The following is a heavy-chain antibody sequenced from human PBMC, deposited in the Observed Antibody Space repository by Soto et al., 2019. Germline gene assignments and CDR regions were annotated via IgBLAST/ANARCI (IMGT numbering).Heavy chain of an antibody. CDR3: AKVGVGTTFYALDA. CDR2: ISGSGGST. D-gene: IGHD1-26*01. CDR1: GFTFSSYA. J-gene: IGHJ6*02. Sequence: PGGSLRLSCAASGFTFSSYAMTWVRQAPGKGLEWVSLISGSGGSTYYADSVKGRFSISRDNSKNTLYLHMNSLRVEDTAVYYCAKVGVGTTFYALDAWGQGTTVTVSS. V-gene: IGHV3-23*01.